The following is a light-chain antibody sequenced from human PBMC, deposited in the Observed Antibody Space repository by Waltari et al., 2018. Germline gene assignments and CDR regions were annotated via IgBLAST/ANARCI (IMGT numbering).Light chain of an antibody. CDR1: QSVRTY. J-gene: IGKJ4*01. Sequence: EIVLTQSPATPSFSPGERATPSSRARQSVRTYLAWIQPNPGQAPRLLIYDASTRATGIPARFSGSGSGTDFTLTISSLEPEDSAVYYCQERSNWPLLTFGGGTKVEIQ. CDR3: QERSNWPLLT. CDR2: DAS. V-gene: IGKV3-11*01.